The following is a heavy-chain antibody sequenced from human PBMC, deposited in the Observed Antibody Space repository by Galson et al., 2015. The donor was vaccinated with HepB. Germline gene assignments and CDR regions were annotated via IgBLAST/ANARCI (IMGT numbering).Heavy chain of an antibody. CDR1: GFTFSSYW. D-gene: IGHD6-13*01. J-gene: IGHJ4*02. Sequence: SLRLSCAASGFTFSSYWMSWVRQAPGKGLEWVANIKQDGSEKYYVDSVKGRFTISRDNAKNSLYLQMNSLRAEDTAVYYCARSSFGQQLPYMTDYWGQGTLVTVSS. CDR3: ARSSFGQQLPYMTDY. CDR2: IKQDGSEK. V-gene: IGHV3-7*03.